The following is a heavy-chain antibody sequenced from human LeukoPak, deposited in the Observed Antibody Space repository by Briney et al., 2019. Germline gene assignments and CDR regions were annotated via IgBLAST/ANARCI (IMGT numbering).Heavy chain of an antibody. CDR3: ARDEGLLRNWFDP. D-gene: IGHD3-22*01. Sequence: SQTLSLTCTVCGGSISSGGYYWSWIRQHPGKGPEWIGYIYYSGSTYYNPSLKSRVTISVDTSKNQFSLKLSSVTAADTAVYYCARDEGLLRNWFDPWGQGTLVTVSS. J-gene: IGHJ5*02. CDR2: IYYSGST. V-gene: IGHV4-31*03. CDR1: GGSISSGGYY.